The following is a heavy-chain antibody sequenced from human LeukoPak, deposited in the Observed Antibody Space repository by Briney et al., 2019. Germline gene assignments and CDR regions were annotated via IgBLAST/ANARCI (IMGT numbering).Heavy chain of an antibody. CDR3: TKDRSRYYDTSGGFDY. D-gene: IGHD3-22*01. CDR2: IKQDGSEK. Sequence: GGSLRLSCAASGFTFSTYWMSWVRQAPGTGLEWVASIKQDGSEKSYVDSVKGRFTISRDNAKNSLYLQMNSLRAEDTAVYYCTKDRSRYYDTSGGFDYWGQGTLITVSS. CDR1: GFTFSTYW. V-gene: IGHV3-7*01. J-gene: IGHJ4*02.